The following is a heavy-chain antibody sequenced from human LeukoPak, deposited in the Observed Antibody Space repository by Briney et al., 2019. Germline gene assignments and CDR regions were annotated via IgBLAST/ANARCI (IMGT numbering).Heavy chain of an antibody. CDR2: ITYTGST. J-gene: IGHJ3*02. CDR1: GGSISSYY. Sequence: SETLSLTCTVSGGSISSYYWSWIRQPPGKGLEWIGYITYTGSTDSNPSLKSRVTISADTSKDQFSLKLIAVTAADTAMYYCAEERRDGYKDSAFDIWGQGTMVTVSS. V-gene: IGHV4-59*01. D-gene: IGHD5-24*01. CDR3: AEERRDGYKDSAFDI.